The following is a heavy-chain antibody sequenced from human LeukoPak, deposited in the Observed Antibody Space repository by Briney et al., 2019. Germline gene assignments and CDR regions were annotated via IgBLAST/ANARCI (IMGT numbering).Heavy chain of an antibody. J-gene: IGHJ6*02. CDR2: IVVGSGNT. D-gene: IGHD6-6*01. CDR3: AAPHSLARTSMDV. CDR1: GFTFTSSA. V-gene: IGHV1-58*02. Sequence: ASVKVSCKASGFTFTSSAMQWVRQARGQRLEWIGWIVVGSGNTNYAQKFQERVTITRDMSTGTAYMELSSLRSEDTAVYYCAAPHSLARTSMDVWGQGTTVTVSS.